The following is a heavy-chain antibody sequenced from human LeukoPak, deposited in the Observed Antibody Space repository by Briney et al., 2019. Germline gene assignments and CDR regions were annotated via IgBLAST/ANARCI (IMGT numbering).Heavy chain of an antibody. Sequence: GGSLRLSCAASGFTFSNTWMNWVRQAPGEGLEWVGRIQSKTDGGTTEYAAPVKGRFTISRDDSKTTLYLQMNSLKTEDTAVYYCATLTVRGVINIWGQGTLVTVSS. V-gene: IGHV3-15*01. CDR2: IQSKTDGGTT. J-gene: IGHJ4*02. CDR3: ATLTVRGVINI. D-gene: IGHD3-10*01. CDR1: GFTFSNTW.